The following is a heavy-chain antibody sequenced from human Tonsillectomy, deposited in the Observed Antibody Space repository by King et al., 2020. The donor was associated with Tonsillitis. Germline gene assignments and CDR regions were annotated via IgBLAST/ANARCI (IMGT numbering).Heavy chain of an antibody. CDR3: ARTPSILIQGVTASRGDASDI. CDR1: AYSISSRYY. CDR2: IYHSGST. J-gene: IGHJ3*02. V-gene: IGHV4-38-2*01. Sequence: VQLQESGPGLVKPSETLSLTCAVSAYSISSRYYWGWIRQPPGKGLEWIGSIYHSGSTYYNPSLKSRVTISVDTSKNKSSLKLSSVTAADTAVYYCARTPSILIQGVTASRGDASDICGQGPMVTVSS. D-gene: IGHD2-21*02.